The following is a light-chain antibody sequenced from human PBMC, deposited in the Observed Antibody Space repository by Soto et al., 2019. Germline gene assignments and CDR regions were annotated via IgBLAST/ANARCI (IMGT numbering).Light chain of an antibody. CDR2: DVS. V-gene: IGLV2-14*01. Sequence: QSVLTQPASVSGSPGQWITISCTGTSSDVGGYNYVSWYQQHPGKAPKLMIYDVSNRPSGVSNRFSGSKSVNTASLTISGLQVVDEADYYCSSYTSGSTYVFGTGTKVTVL. J-gene: IGLJ1*01. CDR1: SSDVGGYNY. CDR3: SSYTSGSTYV.